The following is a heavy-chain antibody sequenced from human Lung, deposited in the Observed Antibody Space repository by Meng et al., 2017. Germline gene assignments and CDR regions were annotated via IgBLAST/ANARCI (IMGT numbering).Heavy chain of an antibody. J-gene: IGHJ4*02. CDR3: ARDLYYYDNSGPIDY. CDR2: FTSSTSYI. V-gene: IGHV3-21*01. CDR1: GFIFSSYS. D-gene: IGHD3-22*01. Sequence: LVESGGVLVHPGGSLILSCAASGFIFSSYSMNWVRQAPGKGLEWVSSFTSSTSYIYYADSVKGRFTISRDNAKNSLYLQMSSLRAEDTAVYYCARDLYYYDNSGPIDYWGQGTLVTVSS.